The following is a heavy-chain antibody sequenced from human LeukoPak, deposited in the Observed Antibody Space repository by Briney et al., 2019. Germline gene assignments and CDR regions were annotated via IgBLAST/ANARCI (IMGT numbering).Heavy chain of an antibody. J-gene: IGHJ4*02. V-gene: IGHV4-34*01. D-gene: IGHD5-24*01. Sequence: SETLSLTCAVYGGSFSGYYWSWIRQPPGKGPEWIGEINHSGSTNYNPSLKSRVTISVDTSKNQFSLKLRSVTAADTAVYYCARGRGYNSFDYWGQGTLVTVSS. CDR3: ARGRGYNSFDY. CDR1: GGSFSGYY. CDR2: INHSGST.